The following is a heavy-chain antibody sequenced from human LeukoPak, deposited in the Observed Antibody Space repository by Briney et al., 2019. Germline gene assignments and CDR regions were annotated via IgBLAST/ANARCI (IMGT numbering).Heavy chain of an antibody. CDR2: IYTSGST. D-gene: IGHD3-22*01. CDR3: ARSDYYQYHFDY. V-gene: IGHV4-61*02. Sequence: PSETLSLTCTVSGGSISSGSYYWSWIRQPAGKGLEWIGRIYTSGSTDYNPSLKSRVTISVDTSKNQFSLKLSSVTAADTAVYYCARSDYYQYHFDYWGQGTLVTVSS. J-gene: IGHJ4*02. CDR1: GGSISSGSYY.